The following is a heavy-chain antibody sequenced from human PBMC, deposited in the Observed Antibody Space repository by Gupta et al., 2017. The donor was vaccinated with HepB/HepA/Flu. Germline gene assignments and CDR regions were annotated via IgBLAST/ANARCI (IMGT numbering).Heavy chain of an antibody. J-gene: IGHJ4*02. D-gene: IGHD5-18*01. CDR3: AAHTAMAYFDY. CDR2: ISKDGSKK. Sequence: QVQLVESGGGVVQPGRSLRLSCAASGFSFSSSVMHWVRQAPGKGLEWVAVISKDGSKKYYGDSVKGRFTISRDNSKNTLNLQMNSLRAEDMAVYYCAAHTAMAYFDYWGQGTLVTVSS. CDR1: GFSFSSSV. V-gene: IGHV3-30*03.